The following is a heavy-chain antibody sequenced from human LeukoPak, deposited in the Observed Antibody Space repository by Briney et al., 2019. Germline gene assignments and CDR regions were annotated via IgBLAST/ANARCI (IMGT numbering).Heavy chain of an antibody. CDR2: INTDGRTT. CDR3: ARDNTYMFDY. Sequence: GGSLRLSCAASGFSFSSYWMNWVRQAPGKGLVWVAHINTDGRTTTYADSVKGRFTVARDNAKNTLYVEMNRLRAEDTAVYYCARDNTYMFDYWGQGTQVTVSS. J-gene: IGHJ4*02. V-gene: IGHV3-74*01. D-gene: IGHD2-2*02. CDR1: GFSFSSYW.